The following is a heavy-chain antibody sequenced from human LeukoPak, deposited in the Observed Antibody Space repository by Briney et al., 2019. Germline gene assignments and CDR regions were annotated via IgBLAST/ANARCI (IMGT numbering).Heavy chain of an antibody. CDR2: ISGSGVGT. Sequence: GGSLRLSCAASGFTFSRTAMSWVRQAPGKGLEWVATISGSGVGTYYAASVKGRFNISRDNSKNTLYLQMNSLRAGDTAVYYCAKGKVSGYDRGYFDYWGQGTLVTVSS. V-gene: IGHV3-23*01. D-gene: IGHD3-3*01. J-gene: IGHJ4*02. CDR3: AKGKVSGYDRGYFDY. CDR1: GFTFSRTA.